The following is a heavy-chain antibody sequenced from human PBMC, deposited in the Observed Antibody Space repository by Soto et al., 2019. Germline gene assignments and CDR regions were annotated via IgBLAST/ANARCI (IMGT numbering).Heavy chain of an antibody. V-gene: IGHV4-61*01. J-gene: IGHJ4*02. CDR2: IYYSGST. CDR3: ARDVVVVAASDY. CDR1: GGSVSSGSYY. Sequence: PSETLSLTCTVSGGSVSSGSYYWSWIRQPPGKGLEWIGYIYYSGSTNYNPSLKSRVTISVDTSKNLFSLKLSSVTAADTAVSYCARDVVVVAASDYWGQGTLVTVSS. D-gene: IGHD2-15*01.